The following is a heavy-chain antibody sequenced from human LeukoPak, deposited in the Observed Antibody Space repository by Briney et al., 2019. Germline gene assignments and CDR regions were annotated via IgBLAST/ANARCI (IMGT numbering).Heavy chain of an antibody. Sequence: GGFLRLSCGASGFTFTTHWIHWVRQAPGKGLVWVSRIKPDGSDTNYADSVKGRFTISRDNAKNTVYLQMISLRAEDTAVYYCARGKYGGYFIDYWGQGTLVTVSS. V-gene: IGHV3-74*01. CDR1: GFTFTTHW. D-gene: IGHD5-12*01. CDR3: ARGKYGGYFIDY. J-gene: IGHJ4*02. CDR2: IKPDGSDT.